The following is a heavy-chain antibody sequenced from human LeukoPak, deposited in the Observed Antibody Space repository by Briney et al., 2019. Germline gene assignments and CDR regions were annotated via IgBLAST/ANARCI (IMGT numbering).Heavy chain of an antibody. V-gene: IGHV3-21*01. Sequence: GGSLRLSCAASGFSFSSYNMNWVRQTPGKGLEWVSSITSSSTYTFYADSVKGRFTISRDNARNSLYLQMNSLRAEDTAVYYCARTSIAAAGTNDYWGQGTLVTVSS. D-gene: IGHD6-13*01. CDR1: GFSFSSYN. CDR2: ITSSSTYT. CDR3: ARTSIAAAGTNDY. J-gene: IGHJ4*02.